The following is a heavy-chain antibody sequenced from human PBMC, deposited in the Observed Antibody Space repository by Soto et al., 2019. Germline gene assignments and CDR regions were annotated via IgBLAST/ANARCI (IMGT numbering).Heavy chain of an antibody. CDR1: GFTFSTYW. CDR2: INRDGSST. Sequence: GGSLRLSCAASGFTFSTYWMHWVRQAPGKGLVWVSRINRDGSSTTYADSVKGRFTISRDNAKNTLYLQMNSLRAEDTAVYYCARSGVGATPFDYWGQGTLVTVSS. D-gene: IGHD1-26*01. CDR3: ARSGVGATPFDY. J-gene: IGHJ4*02. V-gene: IGHV3-74*01.